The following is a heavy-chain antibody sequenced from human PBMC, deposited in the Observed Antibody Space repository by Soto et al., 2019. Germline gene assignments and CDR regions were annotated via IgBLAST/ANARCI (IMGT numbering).Heavy chain of an antibody. CDR2: IYPGDSDT. CDR3: ARQAVSEWYYFDY. CDR1: GYSFTSYW. V-gene: IGHV5-51*01. J-gene: IGHJ4*02. D-gene: IGHD6-19*01. Sequence: GESLKISCKGSGYSFTSYWIAWVRQMPGKGLEWMGIIYPGDSDTRYNPSFQGQVTISADKSISTAYLQWSSLKASDTAMYYCARQAVSEWYYFDYWGQGTLVTVSS.